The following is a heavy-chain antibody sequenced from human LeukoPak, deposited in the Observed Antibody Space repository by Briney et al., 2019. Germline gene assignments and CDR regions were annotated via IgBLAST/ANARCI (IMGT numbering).Heavy chain of an antibody. J-gene: IGHJ4*02. CDR2: IYYSGGT. D-gene: IGHD3-10*01. V-gene: IGHV4-59*01. CDR3: ARVQTPSGSGSYSFDY. Sequence: PSETLSLTCTVSGGSISSYHWSWIRQPPGKGLECIGYIYYSGGTNYNPSLKSRVTISVDTSRNQFSLKLSSVTAADTAVYYCARVQTPSGSGSYSFDYWGQGTLVTVSS. CDR1: GGSISSYH.